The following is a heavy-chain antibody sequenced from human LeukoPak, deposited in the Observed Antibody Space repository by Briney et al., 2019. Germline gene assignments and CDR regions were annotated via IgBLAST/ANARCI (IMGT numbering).Heavy chain of an antibody. D-gene: IGHD3-10*01. J-gene: IGHJ4*02. Sequence: GGSLRLSCAASRFTFSTYWMSWVRQAPGEGLEWVANIKQDGSEKYYVDSVKGRFTISRDNAMNSLYLQMNSLRAEDTAVYYCAREIQGDDYFDYWGQGTLVTVSS. CDR1: RFTFSTYW. CDR3: AREIQGDDYFDY. V-gene: IGHV3-7*01. CDR2: IKQDGSEK.